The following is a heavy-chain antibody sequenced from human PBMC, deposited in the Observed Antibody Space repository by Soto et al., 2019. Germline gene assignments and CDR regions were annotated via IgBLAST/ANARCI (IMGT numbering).Heavy chain of an antibody. D-gene: IGHD6-19*01. J-gene: IGHJ4*02. V-gene: IGHV3-64*01. CDR3: ARQWLDSYYFDY. Sequence: EVQLVESGGGLVQPGGSLRLSWAASGFTFSTYLMNWVRQAPGKGLEYVSGISSNGGSTHYANSVKGRFTISRDNSKNTLYLQMGSLRAEDMAVYYCARQWLDSYYFDYWGQGTLVTVSS. CDR2: ISSNGGST. CDR1: GFTFSTYL.